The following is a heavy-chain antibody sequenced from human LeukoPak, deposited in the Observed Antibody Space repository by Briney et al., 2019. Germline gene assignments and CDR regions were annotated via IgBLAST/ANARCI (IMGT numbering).Heavy chain of an antibody. J-gene: IGHJ3*02. D-gene: IGHD3-22*01. V-gene: IGHV3-66*01. CDR1: GVTFSSNY. Sequence: PGGSLRLSCAASGVTFSSNYMSWVRQAPGKGLEWVSVIYSGGSTYYSDSVKDRFTISRDNSKNTLYLQMNSLRAEDTAVYYCARDFLDNYDSSGYSRYAFDIWGQGTMVTVSS. CDR3: ARDFLDNYDSSGYSRYAFDI. CDR2: IYSGGST.